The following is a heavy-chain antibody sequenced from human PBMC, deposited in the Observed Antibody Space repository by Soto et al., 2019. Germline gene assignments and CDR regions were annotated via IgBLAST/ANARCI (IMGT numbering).Heavy chain of an antibody. Sequence: ASVKVSCKASRYTFTNFYIHWLRQAPGQGLEWMGIINPSGGSTTYPQKFQGRVTMTRDTSTRTVHMELITLRSEYTAVYYCARSQVGRPLDVWGPGTTVTVSS. CDR1: RYTFTNFY. J-gene: IGHJ6*02. CDR2: INPSGGST. D-gene: IGHD1-26*01. V-gene: IGHV1-46*01. CDR3: ARSQVGRPLDV.